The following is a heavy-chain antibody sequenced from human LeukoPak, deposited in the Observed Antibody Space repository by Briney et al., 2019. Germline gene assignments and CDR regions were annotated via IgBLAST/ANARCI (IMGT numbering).Heavy chain of an antibody. CDR1: GGSFSGYY. CDR3: ARAYSSGSFDY. Sequence: SETLSLTCAVYGGSFSGYYWTWIRQPPGKGLEWIGEINHSGMSAYDPSLKSRVTISVDTSKNQFSLKLSSVTAADTALYYCARAYSSGSFDYWGQGTLVTVSS. V-gene: IGHV4-34*01. J-gene: IGHJ4*02. CDR2: INHSGMS. D-gene: IGHD6-19*01.